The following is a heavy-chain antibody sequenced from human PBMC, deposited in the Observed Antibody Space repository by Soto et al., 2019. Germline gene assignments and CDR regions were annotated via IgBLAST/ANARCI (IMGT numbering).Heavy chain of an antibody. CDR2: IVVGSGNT. Sequence: SVKVSCKASGFTFTSSAVQWVRQARGQRLEWIGWIVVGSGNTNYAQKFQERVTITRDMSTSTAYMELSSLRSEDTAVYYCAAGRYGDYKRFDYWGQGTLVTVSS. V-gene: IGHV1-58*01. D-gene: IGHD4-17*01. CDR3: AAGRYGDYKRFDY. CDR1: GFTFTSSA. J-gene: IGHJ4*02.